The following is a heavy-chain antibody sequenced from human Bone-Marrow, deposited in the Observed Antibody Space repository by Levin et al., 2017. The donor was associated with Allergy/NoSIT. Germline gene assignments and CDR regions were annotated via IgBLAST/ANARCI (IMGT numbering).Heavy chain of an antibody. CDR3: TLESEEQQLVQDYYGMDV. D-gene: IGHD6-13*01. V-gene: IGHV3-15*01. CDR1: GFTFSNGW. CDR2: VKSKIYGGTT. Sequence: GESLKISCAASGFTFSNGWMSWVRQAPGKGLEWVGRVKSKIYGGTTDYAAPVKGRFTISRDDSKNTLYLQMNSLKTEDTAVYYCTLESEEQQLVQDYYGMDVWGQGTTVTVSS. J-gene: IGHJ6*02.